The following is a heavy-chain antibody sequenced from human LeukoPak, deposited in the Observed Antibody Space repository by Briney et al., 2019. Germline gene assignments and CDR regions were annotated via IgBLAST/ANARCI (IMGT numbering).Heavy chain of an antibody. V-gene: IGHV4-59*08. Sequence: SETLSLTCTVSGSSINNNFWTWIRQPPGKGLEWIGYIYSSDSANYNPSLKSRVIISGDTSKNQISLKLTSVTAADTAVYFCARQRDYYDTWGHGTLVTVSS. CDR2: IYSSDSA. CDR1: GSSINNNF. D-gene: IGHD3-22*01. CDR3: ARQRDYYDT. J-gene: IGHJ4*01.